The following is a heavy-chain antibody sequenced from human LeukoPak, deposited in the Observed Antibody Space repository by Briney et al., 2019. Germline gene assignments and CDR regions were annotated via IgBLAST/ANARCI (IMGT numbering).Heavy chain of an antibody. CDR1: GFAFNTFA. Sequence: GGSLRLSCVPSGFAFNTFAMNWVRQAPGKGLEWVSGISASGSRTYYGNSVKGRFTISRDNSKNTLFLQMNNLRGEDTARYFCARDQSPHYYDSSGYGAFNLWGQGTMVTDSS. V-gene: IGHV3-23*01. CDR3: ARDQSPHYYDSSGYGAFNL. D-gene: IGHD3-22*01. CDR2: ISASGSRT. J-gene: IGHJ3*01.